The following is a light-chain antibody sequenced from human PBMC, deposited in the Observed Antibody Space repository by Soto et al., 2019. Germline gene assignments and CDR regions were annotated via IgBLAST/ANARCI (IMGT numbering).Light chain of an antibody. CDR3: QQSYMVPYA. Sequence: DIQMPQSPSSLSASVGDRVTITCRASQSVSSYLNWYSQKSVGTPKLLNHGVSKLGNGTPSRFGGSRFATDFTLTINTLEPRDFAVYFCQQSYMVPYAFGQGTKVEI. V-gene: IGKV1-39*01. J-gene: IGKJ2*01. CDR2: GVS. CDR1: QSVSSY.